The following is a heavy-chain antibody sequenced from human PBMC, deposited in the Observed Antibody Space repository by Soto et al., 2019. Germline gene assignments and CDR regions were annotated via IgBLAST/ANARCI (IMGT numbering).Heavy chain of an antibody. J-gene: IGHJ6*02. CDR1: AYTFTSYG. D-gene: IGHD2-2*01. Sequence: RASVKVSCKASAYTFTSYGISWVRQAPGQGLEWLGWISSYNRNTTYAQKVQGKVTMTTDTSTTKTQMEVRSLRSDDTAVYYCASPGPPPVTVVLEAATYYYYYDLDVWGQGTTVTVSS. CDR3: ASPGPPPVTVVLEAATYYYYYDLDV. V-gene: IGHV1-18*04. CDR2: ISSYNRNT.